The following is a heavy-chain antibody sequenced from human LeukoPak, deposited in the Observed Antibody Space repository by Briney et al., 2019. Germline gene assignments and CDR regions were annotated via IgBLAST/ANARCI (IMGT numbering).Heavy chain of an antibody. J-gene: IGHJ4*02. D-gene: IGHD2-8*02. CDR3: AKGGTGGYYDYY. CDR2: ISSSGVT. V-gene: IGHV3-23*01. Sequence: GGSLRLSCAASGFTFSNYALSWVRQAPGKGLEWVSAISSSGVTYYADSVKGRFTISRNNSKNTVYLQMNSLRGEDTAVYHCAKGGTGGYYDYYWGQGTLVTVSS. CDR1: GFTFSNYA.